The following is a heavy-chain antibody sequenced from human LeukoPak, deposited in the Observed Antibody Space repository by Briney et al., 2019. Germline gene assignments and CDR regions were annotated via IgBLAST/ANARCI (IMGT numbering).Heavy chain of an antibody. CDR3: VGEGGVAAPNYFDY. D-gene: IGHD3-16*01. J-gene: IGHJ4*02. Sequence: PGGSLRLSCAASGFTFRSYWMSWVRQAPGRGLEWVANIKQDGSKKYYVDSLEGRFTISRDNGKNSLFLQMNSLRAEDTAVYYCVGEGGVAAPNYFDYWGQGTLVTVSS. CDR2: IKQDGSKK. CDR1: GFTFRSYW. V-gene: IGHV3-7*01.